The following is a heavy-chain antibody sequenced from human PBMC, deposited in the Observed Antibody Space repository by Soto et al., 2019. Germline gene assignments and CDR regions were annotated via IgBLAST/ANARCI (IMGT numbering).Heavy chain of an antibody. Sequence: SQTLSLTCAISWDNVSSNSAAWNWIRSSPSRGLEWLGRTYYRSNWRHDYAVSVKSRITVNPDTSKNHFSLQLNSVTPDDTAVYYCARGVAGSGFDLWGQGTLVTVSS. D-gene: IGHD6-19*01. CDR2: TYYRSNWRH. V-gene: IGHV6-1*01. CDR1: WDNVSSNSAA. J-gene: IGHJ4*02. CDR3: ARGVAGSGFDL.